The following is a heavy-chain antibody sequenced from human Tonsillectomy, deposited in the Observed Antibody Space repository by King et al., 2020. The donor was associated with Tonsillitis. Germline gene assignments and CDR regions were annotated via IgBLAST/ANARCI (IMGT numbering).Heavy chain of an antibody. J-gene: IGHJ3*01. V-gene: IGHV5-51*01. CDR3: GRGKNNEDAFDV. D-gene: IGHD2/OR15-2a*01. Sequence: QLVQSGAEGKKPGQSLKISCKVSGYTFTTYWIGWVRQMPGKGLDWMGIIYPGDSDTRYSPSFQGQVTISADKSISTAYLQWSSLKASDTAMYYCGRGKNNEDAFDVWGQGTMVTVSS. CDR1: GYTFTTYW. CDR2: IYPGDSDT.